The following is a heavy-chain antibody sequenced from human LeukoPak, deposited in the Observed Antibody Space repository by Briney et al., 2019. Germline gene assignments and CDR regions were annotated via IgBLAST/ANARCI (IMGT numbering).Heavy chain of an antibody. CDR1: GFTFSSYA. V-gene: IGHV3-30*07. CDR2: ISYDGSNK. J-gene: IGHJ4*02. Sequence: PGRSLRLSCAAPGFTFSSYAMHWVRQTPDKRLERVAVISYDGSNKYYADSVKGRFTISRDNSKNTLYLQMNSLRAEDTAVYYCARDGGDGAARRHLDYWGQGTLVTVSS. D-gene: IGHD2-15*01. CDR3: ARDGGDGAARRHLDY.